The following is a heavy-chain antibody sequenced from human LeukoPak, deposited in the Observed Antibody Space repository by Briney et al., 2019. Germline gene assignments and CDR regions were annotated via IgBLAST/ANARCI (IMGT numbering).Heavy chain of an antibody. J-gene: IGHJ1*01. V-gene: IGHV4-39*01. CDR3: ARPLSIAVAGTGYFQH. Sequence: SETLSLTCTVSSGSISSYYWSWIRQPPGKGLEWIGSIYYSGSTYYNPSLKSRVTISVDTSKNQFSLKLSSVTAADTAVYYCARPLSIAVAGTGYFQHWGQGTLVTVSS. D-gene: IGHD6-19*01. CDR2: IYYSGST. CDR1: SGSISSYY.